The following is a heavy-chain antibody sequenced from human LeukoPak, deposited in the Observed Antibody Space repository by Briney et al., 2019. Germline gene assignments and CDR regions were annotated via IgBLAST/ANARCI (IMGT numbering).Heavy chain of an antibody. D-gene: IGHD3-22*01. CDR1: RFTFSDYY. V-gene: IGHV3-11*04. Sequence: GGSLRLSCAASRFTFSDYYMNWIRQAPGKGLEWVSYISSSGPTIYYADSVKGRCTISRDNAKNSLYLQMNSLRAEDTAMYYCARLDYDSSGYFSQWGSFDYWGQGTLVTVSS. CDR3: ARLDYDSSGYFSQWGSFDY. J-gene: IGHJ4*02. CDR2: ISSSGPTI.